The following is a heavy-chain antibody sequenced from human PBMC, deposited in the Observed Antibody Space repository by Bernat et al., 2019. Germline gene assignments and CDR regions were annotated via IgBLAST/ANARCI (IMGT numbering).Heavy chain of an antibody. CDR3: AGSEDQFGY. CDR1: GFTFSSYA. Sequence: QVQVVESGGGVVQPGRSLRLSCAASGFTFSSYAMHWVRQAPGKGLEWVAVISYDGSNKYCADSVKGRFTISRDNSKNTLFLQMNRLRVEDTAVYYWAGSEDQFGYWGQGTLVTVSS. D-gene: IGHD2-2*01. V-gene: IGHV3-30-3*01. CDR2: ISYDGSNK. J-gene: IGHJ4*02.